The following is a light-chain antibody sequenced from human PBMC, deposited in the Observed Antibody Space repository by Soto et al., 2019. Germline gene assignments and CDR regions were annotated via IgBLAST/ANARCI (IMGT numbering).Light chain of an antibody. CDR2: EVS. CDR3: MQSTQLPPT. V-gene: IGKV2D-29*02. J-gene: IGKJ5*01. CDR1: QSLLHLTGETF. Sequence: DVVMTQTPLSLSVIPGQPAYISCKSSQSLLHLTGETFLFWYLQKPGQSPQLLIYEVSTRVSGVPDRFSGSGSGTDFTLEISRVETDDVGIYYCMQSTQLPPTFGQGTQLEI.